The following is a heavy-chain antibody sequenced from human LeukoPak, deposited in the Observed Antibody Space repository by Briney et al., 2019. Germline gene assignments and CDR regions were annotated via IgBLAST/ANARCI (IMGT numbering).Heavy chain of an antibody. CDR3: ARDILTSSQSRYQH. D-gene: IGHD3-9*01. Sequence: GGSLRLSCAASGFTFSSYGMHWVRQAPGKGLEWVAVIWYDGSNKYYADSVKGRFTISRDNSKNTLYLQMNSLRAEDTAVYYCARDILTSSQSRYQHWGQGTLVTVSS. CDR1: GFTFSSYG. J-gene: IGHJ1*01. CDR2: IWYDGSNK. V-gene: IGHV3-33*01.